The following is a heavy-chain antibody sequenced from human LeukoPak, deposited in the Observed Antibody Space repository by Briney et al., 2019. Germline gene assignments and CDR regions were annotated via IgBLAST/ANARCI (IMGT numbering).Heavy chain of an antibody. D-gene: IGHD3-22*01. CDR1: GFTFSSYA. J-gene: IGHJ4*02. V-gene: IGHV3-23*01. CDR3: AKVSGGITMIVVVKTYYFDY. CDR2: ISGSGGST. Sequence: GGSLRLSCAASGFTFSSYAMSWVRQAPGKGLEWVSAISGSGGSTYYADSVKGRFTISRDSSKNTLYLQMNSLRAEDTAVYYCAKVSGGITMIVVVKTYYFDYWGQGTLVTVSS.